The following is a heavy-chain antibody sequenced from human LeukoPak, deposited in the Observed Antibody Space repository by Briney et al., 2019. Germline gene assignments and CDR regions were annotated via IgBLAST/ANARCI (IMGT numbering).Heavy chain of an antibody. CDR3: ARALYDFWACMDV. CDR2: ISAYNGNT. Sequence: ASVKVSCKASGYTFTSYGISWVRQAPGQGLEWMGWISAYNGNTNYAQKFQGRVTMTRDTSISTAYMELSRLRSDDTAVYYCARALYDFWACMDVWGKGTTVTVSS. J-gene: IGHJ6*03. V-gene: IGHV1-18*01. CDR1: GYTFTSYG. D-gene: IGHD3-3*01.